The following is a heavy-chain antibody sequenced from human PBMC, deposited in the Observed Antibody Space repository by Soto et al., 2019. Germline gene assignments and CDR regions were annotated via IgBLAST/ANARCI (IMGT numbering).Heavy chain of an antibody. D-gene: IGHD6-13*01. CDR3: AGGYSSSWPLFDY. Sequence: QLQLQESGPGLVKPSETLSLTCTVSGGSISSSSYYWGWIRQPPGKGLEWIGSIYYSGSTYYNPSPKSRVTISVDTSKNQFPLKLSSVTAADTAVYYCAGGYSSSWPLFDYWGQGTLVTVSS. CDR2: IYYSGST. V-gene: IGHV4-39*01. J-gene: IGHJ4*02. CDR1: GGSISSSSYY.